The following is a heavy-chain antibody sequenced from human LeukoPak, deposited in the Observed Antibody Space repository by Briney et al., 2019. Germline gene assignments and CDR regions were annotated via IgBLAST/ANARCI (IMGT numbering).Heavy chain of an antibody. V-gene: IGHV3-66*01. CDR3: ARENVKVLYGMDV. CDR2: IYSGGST. Sequence: PGGSLRLSCAASGFTFSSNYMSWVRQAPGKGLEWVSVIYSGGSTYYADSVKGRFTISRDNSKNTLYLQMNSLRAEDTAVYYCARENVKVLYGMDVWGQGTTVTVSS. J-gene: IGHJ6*02. D-gene: IGHD3-10*01. CDR1: GFTFSSNY.